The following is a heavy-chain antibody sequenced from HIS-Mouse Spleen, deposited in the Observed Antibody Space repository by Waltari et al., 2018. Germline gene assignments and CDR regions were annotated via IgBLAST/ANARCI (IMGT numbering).Heavy chain of an antibody. CDR1: GYTFTSYY. CDR3: ARDRTGIAAAGILFQH. D-gene: IGHD6-13*01. V-gene: IGHV1-46*03. CDR2: INPSGGST. Sequence: QVQLVQSGAEVKKPGASVKVSCKASGYTFTSYYMHWVRQAPGQGLEWMGIINPSGGSTSYAQKFQGRVTMTRDTSTSTVYMELSSLRSEDTAVYYCARDRTGIAAAGILFQHWGQGTLVTVSS. J-gene: IGHJ1*01.